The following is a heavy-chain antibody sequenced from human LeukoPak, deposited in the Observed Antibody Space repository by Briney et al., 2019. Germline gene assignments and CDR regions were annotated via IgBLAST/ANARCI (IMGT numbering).Heavy chain of an antibody. CDR1: GFTFSSYS. CDR3: ARDGSSWGYTFDY. D-gene: IGHD6-13*01. Sequence: PGGSLRLSCAASGFTFSSYSMNWVRQAPGKGLEWVSYISSSSSTIYYADSVKGRFTISRDNAKNSLYLQMNSLRAEDTAVYYCARDGSSWGYTFDYWGQGTLVTVSS. V-gene: IGHV3-48*01. J-gene: IGHJ4*02. CDR2: ISSSSSTI.